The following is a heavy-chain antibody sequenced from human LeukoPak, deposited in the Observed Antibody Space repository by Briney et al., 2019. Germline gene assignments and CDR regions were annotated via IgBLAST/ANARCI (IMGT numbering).Heavy chain of an antibody. CDR2: IYHSGST. Sequence: SGTLSLTCAVSGGSISSSNWWSWVRQPPGKGLEWIGEIYHSGSTNYNPSLKSRVTTSVDKSKNQFSLKLSSVTAADTAVYYCARKHYYYGMDIWGQGTTVTVSS. V-gene: IGHV4-4*02. CDR3: ARKHYYYGMDI. CDR1: GGSISSSNW. J-gene: IGHJ6*02.